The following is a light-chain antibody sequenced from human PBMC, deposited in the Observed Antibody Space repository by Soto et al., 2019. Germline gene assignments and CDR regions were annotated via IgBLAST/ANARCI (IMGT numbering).Light chain of an antibody. CDR3: QQYNSYSWK. J-gene: IGKJ1*01. CDR2: KAS. Sequence: DIQMTQSPSSLSASVGDRVTITCQASQDISNYLNWYQQKPGKAPKLLIYKASSLESGVPSRFSGSGSGTEFTLTISSLQPDDFATYYCQQYNSYSWKFGQGTKVDIK. V-gene: IGKV1-5*03. CDR1: QDISNY.